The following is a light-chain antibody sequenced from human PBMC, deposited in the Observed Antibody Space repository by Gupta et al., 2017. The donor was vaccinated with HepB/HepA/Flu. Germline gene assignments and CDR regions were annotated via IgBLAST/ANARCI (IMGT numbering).Light chain of an antibody. CDR3: QQDENFPVT. Sequence: DIQMTQSPSSLSASIGDRVSFTCQASQGISHFLTWYQQKPGKAPRVIIYDASTLQTGVPLRFSGSGSGTHCTWTSTSLQPEDVATYYCQQDENFPVTFGGGTRVDIK. V-gene: IGKV1-33*01. CDR1: QGISHF. CDR2: DAS. J-gene: IGKJ4*01.